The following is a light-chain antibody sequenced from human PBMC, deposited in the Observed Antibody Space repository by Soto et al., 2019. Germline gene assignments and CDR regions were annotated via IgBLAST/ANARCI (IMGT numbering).Light chain of an antibody. CDR3: AAWDDSLNGYV. J-gene: IGLJ1*01. V-gene: IGLV1-44*01. CDR1: SSNIGSNT. Sequence: QSVLTQPPSASGTPGQRVTISCSGSSSNIGSNTVNWYQQLPGTAPKLLIDSNNQRPSGVPDRFSGSKSGTSASLAISGLQSEDEADYYCAAWDDSLNGYVFGTGTKVTVL. CDR2: SNN.